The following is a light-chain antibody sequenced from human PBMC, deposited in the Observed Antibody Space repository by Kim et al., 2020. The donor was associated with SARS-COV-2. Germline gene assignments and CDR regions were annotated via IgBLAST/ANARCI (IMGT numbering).Light chain of an antibody. CDR2: EVT. J-gene: IGLJ3*02. V-gene: IGLV2-23*02. CDR1: SSDIGNL. CDR3: CSYAGGWV. Sequence: SGSPGQSITPSCTGTSSDIGNLVSWYQQYPGKAPRLMIYEVTTRPSGISDRFSGSKSGNTVTLTISGLQSDDEADYYCCSYAGGWVFGGGTQLTVL.